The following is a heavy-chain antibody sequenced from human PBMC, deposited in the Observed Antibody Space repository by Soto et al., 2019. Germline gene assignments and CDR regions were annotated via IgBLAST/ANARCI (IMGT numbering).Heavy chain of an antibody. J-gene: IGHJ4*02. D-gene: IGHD6-19*01. V-gene: IGHV3-7*01. CDR3: ARTNVAVPGMT. CDR2: IKQDGSEI. CDR1: GFTFSSYW. Sequence: EVQLVESRGGLVQPGGSLRLSCAASGFTFSSYWMSWVRQAPGQGLEWVAIIKQDGSEIYYVDSVKGRFTISRDNAKNSVYLQMDSLRAEDTAVYYCARTNVAVPGMTWGQGTLVTVSS.